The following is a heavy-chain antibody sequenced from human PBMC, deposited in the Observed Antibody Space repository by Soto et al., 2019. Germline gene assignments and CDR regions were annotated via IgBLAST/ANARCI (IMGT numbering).Heavy chain of an antibody. CDR2: IWYDGSNK. Sequence: HPGGSLRLSCAASGFTFSSYGMHWVRQAPGKGLEWVAAIWYDGSNKYYADSVKGRFTISRDNSKNTLYLQMNSLRAEDTAVYYCARSPPLWRVFTYYFDYWGQGTLVTVSS. D-gene: IGHD3-10*01. J-gene: IGHJ4*02. CDR3: ARSPPLWRVFTYYFDY. CDR1: GFTFSSYG. V-gene: IGHV3-33*01.